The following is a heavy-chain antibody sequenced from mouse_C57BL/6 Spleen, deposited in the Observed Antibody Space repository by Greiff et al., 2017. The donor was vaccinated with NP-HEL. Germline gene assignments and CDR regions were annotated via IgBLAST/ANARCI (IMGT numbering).Heavy chain of an antibody. CDR1: GYTFTSYW. CDR2: IDPSDSET. D-gene: IGHD1-3*01. CDR3: ARGKSPSYAMDY. J-gene: IGHJ4*01. Sequence: QVQLQQPGAELVRPGSSVKLSCKASGYTFTSYWMHWVKQRPIQGLEWIGNIDPSDSETHYNQKFKDKATLTVDKSSSTAYMQRSSLTSEDSAVYYCARGKSPSYAMDYWGQGTSVTVSS. V-gene: IGHV1-52*01.